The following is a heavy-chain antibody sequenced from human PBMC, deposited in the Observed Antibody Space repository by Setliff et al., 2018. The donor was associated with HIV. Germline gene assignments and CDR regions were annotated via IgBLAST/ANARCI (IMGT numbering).Heavy chain of an antibody. D-gene: IGHD6-13*01. CDR1: GGSISSSSYY. CDR3: ASCIAAAGWTYYYHMDV. V-gene: IGHV4-39*01. Sequence: SETLSLTCTVSGGSISSSSYYWGWIRQPPGKGLEWIGSIFYTGSTYYNPSLKSRVTISVDTSKNQVSLKLSSVTAADTAVYYCASCIAAAGWTYYYHMDVWGKGTTVTVSS. CDR2: IFYTGST. J-gene: IGHJ6*03.